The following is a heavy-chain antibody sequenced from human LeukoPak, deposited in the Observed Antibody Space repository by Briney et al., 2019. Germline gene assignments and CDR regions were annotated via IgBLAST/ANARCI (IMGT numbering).Heavy chain of an antibody. Sequence: PGGSLRLSCAASGFTFSSYAMSWVRQAPGKGLEWVSAISGSGGSTYYADSVKSRFTISRDNSKNTLYLQMNSLRAEDTAVYYCAKDRPYGSGSYYVYYYYGMDVWGQGTTVTVSS. CDR3: AKDRPYGSGSYYVYYYYGMDV. V-gene: IGHV3-23*01. CDR1: GFTFSSYA. D-gene: IGHD3-10*01. J-gene: IGHJ6*02. CDR2: ISGSGGST.